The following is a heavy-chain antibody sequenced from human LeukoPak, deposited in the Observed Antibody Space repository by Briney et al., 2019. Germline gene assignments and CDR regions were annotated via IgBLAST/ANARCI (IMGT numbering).Heavy chain of an antibody. Sequence: SEALSVTCTVCGGAITSHYWTWLRQSPAKGLDWIGDISNCGSTSYIPSLKSRVTISIDTSKNQFSLKLSSVTAADTAVYDCGRDALVGYFSYYYMDVWGKGTMVTVSS. CDR3: GRDALVGYFSYYYMDV. CDR1: GGAITSHY. V-gene: IGHV4-59*11. J-gene: IGHJ6*03. CDR2: ISNCGST. D-gene: IGHD2-15*01.